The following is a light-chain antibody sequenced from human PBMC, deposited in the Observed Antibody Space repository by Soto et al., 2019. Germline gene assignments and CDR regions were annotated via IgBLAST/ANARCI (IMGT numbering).Light chain of an antibody. CDR2: WAS. CDR3: QQYSNSPPWT. Sequence: DIVMTQSPDSLAVSLGERATINCKSSQSVLYSSNNKNYLAWYQQKPGQPPKLLIYWASTRESGVPDRFSGSGSGTDFTLTIGRLQAEDVAVYFCQQYSNSPPWTCGQGTKVEI. V-gene: IGKV4-1*01. CDR1: QSVLYSSNNKNY. J-gene: IGKJ1*01.